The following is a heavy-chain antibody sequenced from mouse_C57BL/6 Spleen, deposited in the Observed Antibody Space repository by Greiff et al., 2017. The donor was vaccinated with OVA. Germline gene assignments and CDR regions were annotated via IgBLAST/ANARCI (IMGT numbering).Heavy chain of an antibody. CDR3: ARVKGITTVVATDYAMDY. CDR2: IWSDGST. CDR1: GFSLTSYG. D-gene: IGHD1-1*01. V-gene: IGHV2-6*03. J-gene: IGHJ4*01. Sequence: VKLMESGPGLVAPSQSLSITCTVSGFSLTSYGVHWVRQPPGKGLEWLVVIWSDGSTTYNSALKSRLSISKDNSKSQVFLKMNSLQTDDTAMYYWARVKGITTVVATDYAMDYWGQGTSVTVSS.